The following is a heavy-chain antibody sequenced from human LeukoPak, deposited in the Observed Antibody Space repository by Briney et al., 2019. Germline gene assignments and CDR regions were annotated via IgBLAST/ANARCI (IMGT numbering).Heavy chain of an antibody. V-gene: IGHV3-21*01. D-gene: IGHD3-10*01. Sequence: GGSLRLSCAASGFTFSSYSMNWVRQAPGKGLEWVSSISSSSSFIYYADSVKGRFTISRDNAKNSLYLQMNSLRAEDTAVYYCASASYGSGTYAFDIWGQGTMVTVSS. CDR2: ISSSSSFI. CDR3: ASASYGSGTYAFDI. CDR1: GFTFSSYS. J-gene: IGHJ3*02.